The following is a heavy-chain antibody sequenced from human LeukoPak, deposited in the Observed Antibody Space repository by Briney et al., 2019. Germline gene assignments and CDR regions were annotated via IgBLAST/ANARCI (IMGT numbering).Heavy chain of an antibody. CDR2: INHSGST. D-gene: IGHD3-3*01. CDR3: ASLFSGRSYMDV. Sequence: SETLSLTCAVYGGSFSGYYWSWIRQPPGKGLEWIGEINHSGSTNYNPSLKSRVTISVDTSKNQFSLKLSSVTAADTAVYYCASLFSGRSYMDVWGKGTTVTISS. CDR1: GGSFSGYY. V-gene: IGHV4-34*01. J-gene: IGHJ6*03.